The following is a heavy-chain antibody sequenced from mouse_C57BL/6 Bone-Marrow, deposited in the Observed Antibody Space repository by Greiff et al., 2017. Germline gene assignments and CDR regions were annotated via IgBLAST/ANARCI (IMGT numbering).Heavy chain of an antibody. Sequence: VQLKQSGPELVKPGASVKISCKASGYSFTGYYMNWVKQSPEKSLEWIGEINPSTGGTTYNQKFKAKATLTVDKSSSTAYMQLKSLTSEDSAVYYCARWHYGSSSDYWGQGTTLTVSS. J-gene: IGHJ2*01. V-gene: IGHV1-42*01. CDR1: GYSFTGYY. CDR3: ARWHYGSSSDY. D-gene: IGHD1-1*01. CDR2: INPSTGGT.